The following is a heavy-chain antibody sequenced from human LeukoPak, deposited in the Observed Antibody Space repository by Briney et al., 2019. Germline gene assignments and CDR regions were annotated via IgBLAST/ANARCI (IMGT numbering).Heavy chain of an antibody. J-gene: IGHJ4*02. V-gene: IGHV3-7*05. Sequence: GGSLRLSCAASGFTFSSYWMSWVRQAPGKGLEWVANIKQDGSEKYYVDSVKGRFTISRDNAKNSLYLQMNSLRAEDTAVYYCARGITYYYDSSGYCDDYWGQGTLVTVSS. CDR1: GFTFSSYW. CDR2: IKQDGSEK. CDR3: ARGITYYYDSSGYCDDY. D-gene: IGHD3-22*01.